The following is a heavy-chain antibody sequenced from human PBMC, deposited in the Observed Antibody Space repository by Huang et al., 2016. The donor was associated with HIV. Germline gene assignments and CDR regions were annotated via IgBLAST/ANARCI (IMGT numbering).Heavy chain of an antibody. CDR2: MNPNTGNT. J-gene: IGHJ4*02. D-gene: IGHD4-17*01. CDR1: GYTFTNYD. Sequence: QVHLVQSGAEVKKPGASVKVSCKASGYTFTNYDINWVRQAPGRGLEWRGWMNPNTGNTGFAQSFQGRVTKTRKTSITTAYMELTSLTSEDTAVYYCARSAYGDLDYWGLGTLVIVSS. V-gene: IGHV1-8*02. CDR3: ARSAYGDLDY.